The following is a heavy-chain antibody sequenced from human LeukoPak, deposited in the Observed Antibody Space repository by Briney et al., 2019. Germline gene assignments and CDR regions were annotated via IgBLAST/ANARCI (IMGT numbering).Heavy chain of an antibody. Sequence: SETLSLTCTVSGGSISSSSYYWGWIRQPPGKGLEWIGSIYYSGSTYYNPSLKSRVTISVDTSKNQFSLKLSSVTAADTAVYYCAARTERATFDYWGQGTLVTVFS. CDR2: IYYSGST. CDR3: AARTERATFDY. CDR1: GGSISSSSYY. J-gene: IGHJ4*02. V-gene: IGHV4-39*01. D-gene: IGHD5-24*01.